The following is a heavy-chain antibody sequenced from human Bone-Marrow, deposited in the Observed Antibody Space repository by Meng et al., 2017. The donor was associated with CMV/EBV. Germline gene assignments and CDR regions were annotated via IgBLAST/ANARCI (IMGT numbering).Heavy chain of an antibody. Sequence: SETLSLTCTVSGYSISSGYYWGWIRQPPGKRLEWIGSIADSRNTYYTPSLQSRLTISVDTSKNQFSLRLTSVTAADTAVYYCAREVGAPYFDMWGQGTMVTVSS. D-gene: IGHD1-26*01. CDR3: AREVGAPYFDM. CDR1: GYSISSGYY. V-gene: IGHV4-38-2*02. CDR2: IADSRNT. J-gene: IGHJ3*02.